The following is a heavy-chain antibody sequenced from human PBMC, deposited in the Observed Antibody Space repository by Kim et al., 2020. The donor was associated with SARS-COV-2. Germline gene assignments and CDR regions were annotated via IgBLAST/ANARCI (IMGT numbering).Heavy chain of an antibody. V-gene: IGHV3-15*01. J-gene: IGHJ4*02. CDR2: T. D-gene: IGHD1-26*01. CDR3: TTDRLGSPGDY. Sequence: TDYAAPVTGRITLSRDDSNNTLDLQMDSLNSEDTAVYYCTTDRLGSPGDYWGQGTLVTVSS.